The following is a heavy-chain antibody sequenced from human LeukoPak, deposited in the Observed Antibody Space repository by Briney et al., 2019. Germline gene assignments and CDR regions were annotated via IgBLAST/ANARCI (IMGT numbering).Heavy chain of an antibody. J-gene: IGHJ4*02. CDR3: ASRKLGNDY. CDR2: IYTSGST. Sequence: SETLSLTCTVSGVSISSGSYYWSWIRQPAGKGLEWIGRIYTSGSTNSNPSLKSRVTISVDTSKNRFSLKLISVTAADTAVYYCASRKLGNDYWGQGTLVTVSS. D-gene: IGHD7-27*01. V-gene: IGHV4-61*02. CDR1: GVSISSGSYY.